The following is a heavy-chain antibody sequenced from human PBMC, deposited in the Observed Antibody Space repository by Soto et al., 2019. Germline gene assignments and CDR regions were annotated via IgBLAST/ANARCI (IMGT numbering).Heavy chain of an antibody. Sequence: PGGSLRLSCAASGFTFSDYYMSWIRQAPGKGLEWVSYISSSGSTIYYADSVKGRFTISRDNAKNSLYLQMNSLRAEDTAVYYCARAYTAYSYYSTDVWGKGPTVTVSS. D-gene: IGHD3-9*01. J-gene: IGHJ6*03. CDR2: ISSSGSTI. CDR1: GFTFSDYY. V-gene: IGHV3-11*01. CDR3: ARAYTAYSYYSTDV.